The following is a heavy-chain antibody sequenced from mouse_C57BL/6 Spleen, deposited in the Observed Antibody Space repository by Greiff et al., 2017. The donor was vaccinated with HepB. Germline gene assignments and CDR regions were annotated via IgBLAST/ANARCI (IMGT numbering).Heavy chain of an antibody. CDR3: AREEITTVVANFDY. CDR2: IYPGDGDT. CDR1: GYAFSSYW. V-gene: IGHV1-80*01. Sequence: VKLQESGAELVKPGASVKISCKASGYAFSSYWMNWVKQRPGKGLEWIGQIYPGDGDTNYNGKFKGKATLTADKSSSTAYMQLSSLTSEDSAVYFCAREEITTVVANFDYWGQGTTLTVSS. J-gene: IGHJ2*01. D-gene: IGHD1-1*01.